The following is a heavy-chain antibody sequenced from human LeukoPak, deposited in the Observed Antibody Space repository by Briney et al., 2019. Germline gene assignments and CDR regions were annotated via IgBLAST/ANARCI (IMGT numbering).Heavy chain of an antibody. J-gene: IGHJ5*02. Sequence: ASVKVSCKASGGTFSSYAISWVRQAPGQGLEWMGRIIPIFGIANYAQKFQGRVTITADKSTSTAYMELSSLRSEDTAVYYCATSGGTQPFDPWGQGTLVTVSS. CDR3: ATSGGTQPFDP. V-gene: IGHV1-69*04. D-gene: IGHD2-15*01. CDR2: IIPIFGIA. CDR1: GGTFSSYA.